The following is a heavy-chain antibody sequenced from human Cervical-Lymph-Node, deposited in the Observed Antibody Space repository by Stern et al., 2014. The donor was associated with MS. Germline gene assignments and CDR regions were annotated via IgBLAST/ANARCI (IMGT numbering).Heavy chain of an antibody. Sequence: QVQLQASSPGLGKPSETLSLTCTFSCGSIRSHYWSWLREPPGKGLELIWYINFAGSTNYNPSLNSRVTISIDTSKNQFSLKLSSVTAADTAVYYCARDQDYYYGMDVWGQGTTVIVSS. V-gene: IGHV4-59*11. CDR1: CGSIRSHY. CDR2: INFAGST. CDR3: ARDQDYYYGMDV. J-gene: IGHJ6*02.